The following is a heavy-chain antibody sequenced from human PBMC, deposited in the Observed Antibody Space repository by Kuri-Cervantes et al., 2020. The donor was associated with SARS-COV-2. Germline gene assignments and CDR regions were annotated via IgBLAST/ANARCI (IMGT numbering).Heavy chain of an antibody. CDR3: AEVDY. Sequence: GESLKISCAASGFTLSSHWMSWVRQAPGKGLEWVANIDQNGGDKYYVDSVKGRFTISRDNSKNTLYLQMNSLRAEDTAVYYCAEVDYWGQGTLVTVSS. V-gene: IGHV3-7*01. CDR1: GFTLSSHW. CDR2: IDQNGGDK. J-gene: IGHJ4*02.